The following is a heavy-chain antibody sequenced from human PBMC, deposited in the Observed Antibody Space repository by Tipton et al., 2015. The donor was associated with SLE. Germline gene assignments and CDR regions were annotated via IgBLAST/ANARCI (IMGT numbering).Heavy chain of an antibody. CDR2: ISSSSSYI. J-gene: IGHJ4*02. Sequence: GSLRLSCAASGFTFTNAWMSWVRQAPGKGLEWVSSISSSSSYIYYADSVKGRFTISRDNAKNSLYLQMNSLRAEDTAVYYCARDLDYGVADYWGQGTLVTVSS. V-gene: IGHV3-21*01. D-gene: IGHD4-17*01. CDR3: ARDLDYGVADY. CDR1: GFTFTNAW.